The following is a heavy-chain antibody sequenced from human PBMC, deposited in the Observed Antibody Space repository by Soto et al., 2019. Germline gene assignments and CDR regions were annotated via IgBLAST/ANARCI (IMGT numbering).Heavy chain of an antibody. V-gene: IGHV3-21*01. Sequence: PGGSLRLSCEASGFTFSIYSMKWIRQPPGRGLEWISSISSSSGHIYFADSVKGRFTISRDNAKNSVYLQMDNVKVEDTAVYYCARATRSGSPHFDHWGQGTLVTVSS. D-gene: IGHD5-12*01. CDR3: ARATRSGSPHFDH. CDR2: ISSSSGHI. CDR1: GFTFSIYS. J-gene: IGHJ4*02.